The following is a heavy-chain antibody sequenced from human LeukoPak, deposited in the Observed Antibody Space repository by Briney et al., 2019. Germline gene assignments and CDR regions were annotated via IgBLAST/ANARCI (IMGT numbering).Heavy chain of an antibody. CDR2: ISGDGGST. J-gene: IGHJ4*02. CDR1: GFSFDDYA. D-gene: IGHD6-13*01. Sequence: PGGSLRLSCAAPGFSFDDYAIHWVRQAPGKGLEWVSLISGDGGSTFYADSVKGRFTISRDNSKNTLYLQMNRLRAEDTAGYFCAKEGIAGAGADYFDYWGQGTLVTVSS. V-gene: IGHV3-43*02. CDR3: AKEGIAGAGADYFDY.